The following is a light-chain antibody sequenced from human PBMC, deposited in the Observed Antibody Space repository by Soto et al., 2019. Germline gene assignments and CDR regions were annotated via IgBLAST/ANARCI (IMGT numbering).Light chain of an antibody. CDR3: QQYGSSPPYT. CDR1: QSVSSSY. CDR2: GAS. J-gene: IGKJ2*01. Sequence: EIVLTQSPGTLSMSPGERATLSCRASQSVSSSYLAWYQQKPGQAPRLLIYGASSRATGIPDRFSGSGSGTDFNFTISRLEPEDFAVYYCQQYGSSPPYTFGQGTKLEIK. V-gene: IGKV3-20*01.